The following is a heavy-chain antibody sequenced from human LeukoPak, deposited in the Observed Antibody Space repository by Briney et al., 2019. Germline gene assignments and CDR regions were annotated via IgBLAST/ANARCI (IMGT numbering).Heavy chain of an antibody. CDR1: GGSISSYY. CDR3: AREQVATTHFDY. Sequence: PSETLSLTCTVSGGSISSYYWSWIRQPPGKGLEWIGEINHSGSTNYNPSLKSRVTISVDTSKNQFSLKLSSVTAADTAVYYCAREQVATTHFDYWGQGTLVTVSS. CDR2: INHSGST. D-gene: IGHD5-24*01. V-gene: IGHV4-34*01. J-gene: IGHJ4*02.